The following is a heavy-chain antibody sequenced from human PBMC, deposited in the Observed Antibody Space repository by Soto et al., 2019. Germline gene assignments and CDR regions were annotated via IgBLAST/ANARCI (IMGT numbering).Heavy chain of an antibody. J-gene: IGHJ4*02. CDR2: INQDGTLK. D-gene: IGHD6-19*01. CDR1: GLTFSNYW. CDR3: ARWKSSGWSIDI. Sequence: EVQLVESGGGLVQPGGSLRLSCAASGLTFSNYWMSWVRQAPGKGLEWVASINQDGTLKYYVDSVKGRFTISRDNAQNSFFLQMISLRAEDTAVYYCARWKSSGWSIDIWGQGTLISVSS. V-gene: IGHV3-7*03.